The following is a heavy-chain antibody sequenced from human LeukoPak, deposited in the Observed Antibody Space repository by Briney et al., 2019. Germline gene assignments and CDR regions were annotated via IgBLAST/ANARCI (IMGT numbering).Heavy chain of an antibody. V-gene: IGHV4-59*01. CDR1: GGSISSYY. CDR3: ARVQAYGGKGYFDY. Sequence: SETLSLNCTVSGGSISSYYWSWIRQPPGKGLEWIGYIYYSGSTNYNPSLKSRVTISVDTSKNQFSLKLSSVTAADTAVYYCARVQAYGGKGYFDYWGQGTLVTVSS. J-gene: IGHJ4*02. CDR2: IYYSGST. D-gene: IGHD4-23*01.